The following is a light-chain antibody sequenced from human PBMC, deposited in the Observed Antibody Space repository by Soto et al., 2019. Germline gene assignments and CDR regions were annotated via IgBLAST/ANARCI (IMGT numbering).Light chain of an antibody. J-gene: IGKJ5*01. Sequence: TQMTQSPSTLSASVGDIVTTTGRASQSSSSWLAWYQQKPGEAPTLLIYDASSLESGVPSRSSGSGSGTEFTLTISSLQPEDFATYYCLQDYNYPLTFGQGTRLE. CDR3: LQDYNYPLT. CDR1: QSSSSW. CDR2: DAS. V-gene: IGKV1-5*01.